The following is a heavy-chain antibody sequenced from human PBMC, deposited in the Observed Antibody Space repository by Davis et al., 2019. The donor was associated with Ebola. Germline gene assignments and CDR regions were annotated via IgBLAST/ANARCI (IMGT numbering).Heavy chain of an antibody. CDR1: GFTFSSYA. CDR2: ISGSGGST. V-gene: IGHV3-23*01. D-gene: IGHD2-21*02. CDR3: AREAAYCGGDCYSYYFDY. Sequence: GESLKISCAASGFTFSSYAMSWVRQAPGKGLEWVSVISGSGGSTYYADSVKGRFTISRDNSKNTLYLQMNSLRAEDTAVYYCAREAAYCGGDCYSYYFDYWGQGTLVTVSS. J-gene: IGHJ4*02.